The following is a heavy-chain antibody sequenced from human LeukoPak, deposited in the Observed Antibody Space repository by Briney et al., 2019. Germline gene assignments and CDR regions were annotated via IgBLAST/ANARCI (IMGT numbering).Heavy chain of an antibody. CDR1: GAPISRTNFH. CDR2: IYHTGST. V-gene: IGHV4-39*07. Sequence: SEALSLTCTVSGAPISRTNFHWVWIRQAPGKGLEWIGSIYHTGSTFYNPSLKSRLTISVDSSMNQFSLKMRFVTAADTAVYYCARDLYDSTTQHHPPHFDSWGQGTLVTVSS. J-gene: IGHJ4*02. D-gene: IGHD2/OR15-2a*01. CDR3: ARDLYDSTTQHHPPHFDS.